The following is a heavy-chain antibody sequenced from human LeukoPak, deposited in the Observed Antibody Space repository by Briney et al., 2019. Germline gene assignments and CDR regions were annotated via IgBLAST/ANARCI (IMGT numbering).Heavy chain of an antibody. V-gene: IGHV1-8*01. CDR3: ARSGATRDGYSYAFDI. CDR1: GYTFTSYD. D-gene: IGHD5-24*01. Sequence: GASVKVSCKASGYTFTSYDSNWVRQATGQGLAWMGWRNPNSGNTGYAQKFQGKVTMTRNTSISTAYMELSSLRSEDTAVYYCARSGATRDGYSYAFDIWGQGTMVTVSS. CDR2: RNPNSGNT. J-gene: IGHJ3*02.